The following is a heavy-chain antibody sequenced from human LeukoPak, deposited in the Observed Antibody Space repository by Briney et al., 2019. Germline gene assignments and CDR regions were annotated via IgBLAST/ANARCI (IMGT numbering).Heavy chain of an antibody. CDR2: MNPNSGGT. V-gene: IGHV1-2*02. Sequence: ASVKVSCKASEYNFTGYYMHWVRQAPGQGLQWMGWMNPNSGGTISAQEFQGRLTMTRDTSISTLYMELSSLTSDDTAIYYCAREWHKYGSKSYYNLWGQGTLVTVSS. CDR1: EYNFTGYY. CDR3: AREWHKYGSKSYYNL. J-gene: IGHJ4*02. D-gene: IGHD3-10*01.